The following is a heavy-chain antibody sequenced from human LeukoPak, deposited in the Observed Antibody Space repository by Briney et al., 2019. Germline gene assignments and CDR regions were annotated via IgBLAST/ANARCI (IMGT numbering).Heavy chain of an antibody. CDR1: GGSISSIIYS. CDR2: ISSSGTT. J-gene: IGHJ6*03. D-gene: IGHD4-17*01. CDR3: ARLVRETTVTYYFYYYMDV. Sequence: SETLSLTCTVSGGSISSIIYSWGWIRQPPGKGLEWIGTISSSGTTYYSPSLKSRVTLSVDPSKNHFSLNLGSVTATDSAVYYCARLVRETTVTYYFYYYMDVWGKGTTVTVSS. V-gene: IGHV4-39*02.